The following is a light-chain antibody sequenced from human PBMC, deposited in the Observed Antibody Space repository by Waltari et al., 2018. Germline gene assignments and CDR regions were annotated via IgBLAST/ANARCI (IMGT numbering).Light chain of an antibody. CDR2: EAS. J-gene: IGLJ3*02. V-gene: IGLV2-23*01. CDR1: SRDVGLYKL. Sequence: QFALTQPAPVSGPPGKSIRISCISTSRDVGLYKLVPWYQHPPGKDPKLIVFEASKRHSGVSNLFAGSKAANTTSVIISGREADDEADYNCCSYAGIDSWVYDGGTKVT. CDR3: CSYAGIDSWV.